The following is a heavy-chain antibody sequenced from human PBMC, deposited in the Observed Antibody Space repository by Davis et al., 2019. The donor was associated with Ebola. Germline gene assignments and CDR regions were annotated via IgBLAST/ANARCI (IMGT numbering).Heavy chain of an antibody. Sequence: MPSETLSLTCTVSGGSISSSSYYWGWIRQPPGKGLEWIGSIYYSGSTYYNPSLKSRVTISVDTSKNQFSLKLSSVTAADTAVYYCARLNGVVVAATRLAYYYGMDVWGQGTTVTVSS. CDR3: ARLNGVVVAATRLAYYYGMDV. CDR1: GGSISSSSYY. D-gene: IGHD2-15*01. V-gene: IGHV4-39*01. CDR2: IYYSGST. J-gene: IGHJ6*02.